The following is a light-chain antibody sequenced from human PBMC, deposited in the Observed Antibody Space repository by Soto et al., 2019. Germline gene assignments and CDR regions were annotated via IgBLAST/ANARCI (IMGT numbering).Light chain of an antibody. V-gene: IGKV3-20*01. CDR3: QQYGSSGT. Sequence: EIVLTQSPGTLSLSPGERATLSCRASQYVSTTFFAWYQQKPGQDPRLLIYGKSNRATGIPDRFSGSGSGTDFTLTISRPEPEDFAVYYCQQYGSSGTFGQGTKVDI. J-gene: IGKJ1*01. CDR1: QYVSTTF. CDR2: GKS.